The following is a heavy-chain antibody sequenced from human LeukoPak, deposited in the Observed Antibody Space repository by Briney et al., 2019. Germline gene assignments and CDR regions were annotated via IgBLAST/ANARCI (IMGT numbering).Heavy chain of an antibody. D-gene: IGHD3-3*01. CDR2: IKQDGSEK. CDR1: GFTFTNAW. Sequence: GGSLRLSCAASGFTFTNAWMSWVRQAPGKGLEWVANIKQDGSEKYYVDSVKGRFTISRDNAKNSLYLQMNSLRAEDTAVYYCARVKKDYDFWSGYSGADWYFDLWGRGTLVTVSS. J-gene: IGHJ2*01. V-gene: IGHV3-7*01. CDR3: ARVKKDYDFWSGYSGADWYFDL.